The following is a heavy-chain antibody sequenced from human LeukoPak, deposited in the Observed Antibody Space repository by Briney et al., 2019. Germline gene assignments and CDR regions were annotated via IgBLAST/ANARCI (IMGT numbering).Heavy chain of an antibody. J-gene: IGHJ4*02. D-gene: IGHD2-2*02. CDR3: ARDRGCCSSTSCYTEIDY. V-gene: IGHV3-21*01. Sequence: GGSMRLXCAASGFTFSSYSMNWVRQAPGKGLEWGSSITSSSSYRYYADSVKGRFTISRDNAKNSLYLQMNSLRAEDTAVYYCARDRGCCSSTSCYTEIDYWGQGTLVTVSS. CDR2: ITSSSSYR. CDR1: GFTFSSYS.